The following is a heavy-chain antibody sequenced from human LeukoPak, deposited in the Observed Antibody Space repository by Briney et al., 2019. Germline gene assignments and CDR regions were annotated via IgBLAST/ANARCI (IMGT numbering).Heavy chain of an antibody. D-gene: IGHD2-2*02. Sequence: GASVKVSCKVSGYTLTELSMHWVRQAPGKGLEWMGGFDPEDGETIYAQKFQGRVTMTEDTSTDTAYMELSSLRSEDTAVYYCVQIVVVPAAIPGYYYYYMDVWGKGTTVTVSS. J-gene: IGHJ6*03. CDR1: GYTLTELS. CDR3: VQIVVVPAAIPGYYYYYMDV. V-gene: IGHV1-24*01. CDR2: FDPEDGET.